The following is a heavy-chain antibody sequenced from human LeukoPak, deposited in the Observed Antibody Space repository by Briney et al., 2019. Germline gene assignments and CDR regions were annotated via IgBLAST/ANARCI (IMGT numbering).Heavy chain of an antibody. Sequence: SVKVSCKASGGTFSSYAISWVRQAPGQGLEWMGGIIPIFGTANYAQKFQGRVTITADESTNTAYMELSSLRSEDTAVYYCARLEITTVTTSDYWGQGTLVTVSS. CDR3: ARLEITTVTTSDY. D-gene: IGHD4-17*01. V-gene: IGHV1-69*01. J-gene: IGHJ4*02. CDR2: IIPIFGTA. CDR1: GGTFSSYA.